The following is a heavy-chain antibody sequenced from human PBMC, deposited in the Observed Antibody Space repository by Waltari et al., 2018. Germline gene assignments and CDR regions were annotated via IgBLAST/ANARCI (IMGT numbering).Heavy chain of an antibody. J-gene: IGHJ4*02. CDR2: IKQDGSEK. D-gene: IGHD3-3*01. V-gene: IGHV3-7*01. CDR3: ARVRGDFWSGFYH. CDR1: GFTLRTYW. Sequence: EVQLVESGAGLVQPGGSLRLPCAASGFTLRTYWMSWVRQAPGKGLEWVANIKQDGSEKYYVDSVKGRFTISRDNTNNSLYLQMNSLRAEDTAVYYCARVRGDFWSGFYHWGQGALVTVSS.